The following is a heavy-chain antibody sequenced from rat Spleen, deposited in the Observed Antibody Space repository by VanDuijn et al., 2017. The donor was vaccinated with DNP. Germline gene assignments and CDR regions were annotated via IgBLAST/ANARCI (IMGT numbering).Heavy chain of an antibody. Sequence: EVQLVETGGGLVQPGKSLKLSCAASGFTFSDYYMAWVRQAPTKGLEWVAYISYDGSRTYYRDSVKGRFTISRDNAKSTLYLQMDSLRSEDTATYYCATQHSANYYDAPYAMDVWGQGTSVTVSS. V-gene: IGHV5-7*01. J-gene: IGHJ4*01. CDR1: GFTFSDYY. D-gene: IGHD1-12*01. CDR2: ISYDGSRT. CDR3: ATQHSANYYDAPYAMDV.